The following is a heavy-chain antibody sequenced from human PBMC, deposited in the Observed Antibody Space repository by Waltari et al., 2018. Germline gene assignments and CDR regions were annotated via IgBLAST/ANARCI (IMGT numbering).Heavy chain of an antibody. Sequence: EVQLVESGGGSVQPGGSLRLSCVASGFSISNYWMNWVRQAPGKGLVWVAGSKNDESITTYADSVRGRFAISRDNAKNTVYLQMNSLRIEDTAMYYCAKSDWFDPWGQGTLVTVSS. J-gene: IGHJ5*02. CDR3: AKSDWFDP. V-gene: IGHV3-74*01. CDR1: GFSISNYW. CDR2: SKNDESIT.